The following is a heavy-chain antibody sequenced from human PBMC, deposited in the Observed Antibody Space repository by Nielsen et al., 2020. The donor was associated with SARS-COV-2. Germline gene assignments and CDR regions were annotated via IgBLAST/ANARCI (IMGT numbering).Heavy chain of an antibody. CDR3: ARDRDVDYFDS. CDR1: GFTFNTHG. J-gene: IGHJ4*02. V-gene: IGHV3-48*04. Sequence: GGSLRLSCATSGFTFNTHGMNWVRQAPGKGLEWISYISDDNTVFYAESVKGRFTISRDNAENSLYLQMNSLRAEDTAIYYCARDRDVDYFDSWGQGTLVTVSS. CDR2: ISDDNTV.